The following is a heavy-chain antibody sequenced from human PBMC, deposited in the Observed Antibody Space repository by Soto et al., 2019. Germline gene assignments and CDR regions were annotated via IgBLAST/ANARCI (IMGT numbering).Heavy chain of an antibody. Sequence: EVQLLESGGGLVQPGGSLRLSCAASGFTFSNYAMTWVRQPPGKGLEWVSSITGSGSSTPYADSVKGRFTISRDTSKNTPFLLMNSLRAEDTAVYYCAKGSGAYASGWFDSWGQGALVTVSS. CDR2: ITGSGSST. V-gene: IGHV3-23*01. J-gene: IGHJ5*01. D-gene: IGHD2-21*01. CDR1: GFTFSNYA. CDR3: AKGSGAYASGWFDS.